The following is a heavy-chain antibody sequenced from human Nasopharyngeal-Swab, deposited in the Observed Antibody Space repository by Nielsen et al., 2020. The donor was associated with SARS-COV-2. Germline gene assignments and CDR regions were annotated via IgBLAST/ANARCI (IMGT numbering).Heavy chain of an antibody. J-gene: IGHJ4*02. CDR2: ISYDGSNK. CDR3: AGGAYRSGWYGVYFVSY. CDR1: GFTFSSYA. D-gene: IGHD6-19*01. Sequence: GESLKISCAASGFTFSSYAMHWVRQAPGKGLEWVAVISYDGSNKYYADSMKGRFTISRDNSKNTLYLQMNSLGAEGTAVYYSAGGAYRSGWYGVYFVSYWGQGTLVTVSS. V-gene: IGHV3-30-3*01.